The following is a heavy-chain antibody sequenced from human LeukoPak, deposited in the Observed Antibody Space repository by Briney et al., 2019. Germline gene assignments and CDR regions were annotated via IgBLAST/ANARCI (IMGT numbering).Heavy chain of an antibody. Sequence: ASVKVSCKASGYTFTRYYMHWVRQAPGQGPEWMGIINPSGGTTHYAQKFQGRVTMTRDTSTSTVYMDLSSLRSEDTAVYYCARELSGGYFDYWGEGDLVTVSS. CDR3: ARELSGGYFDY. CDR2: INPSGGTT. J-gene: IGHJ4*02. V-gene: IGHV1-46*01. D-gene: IGHD2-2*01. CDR1: GYTFTRYY.